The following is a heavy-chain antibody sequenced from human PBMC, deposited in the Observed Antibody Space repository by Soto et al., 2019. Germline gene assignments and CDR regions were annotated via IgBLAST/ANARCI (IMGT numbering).Heavy chain of an antibody. CDR1: GFTFSSYS. D-gene: IGHD3-22*01. Sequence: EVQLVESGGGLVKPGGSLRLSCAASGFTFSSYSMNWVRQAPGKGLEWVSSISSSSSYIYYADSVKGRFTISRDNAKNSLYLQMNSLRAEDTAVYYCARVPGDYYYDSSGYYYYYYGMDVWGQGTTVTVSS. V-gene: IGHV3-21*01. CDR2: ISSSSSYI. J-gene: IGHJ6*02. CDR3: ARVPGDYYYDSSGYYYYYYGMDV.